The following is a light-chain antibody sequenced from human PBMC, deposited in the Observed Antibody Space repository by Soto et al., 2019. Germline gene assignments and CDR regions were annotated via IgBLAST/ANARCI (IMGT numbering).Light chain of an antibody. CDR3: AVWDDSLSGWV. CDR1: FSHIGRNT. V-gene: IGLV1-44*01. Sequence: QSVLTQPPSASGTPGQRVTISCSGSFSHIGRNTVNWYQQLPGAAPKLLIDSNTRRPSGVPDRFSGSKSGTSASLAISDLQSEDEADYYCAVWDDSLSGWVFGGGTKLTVL. CDR2: SNT. J-gene: IGLJ3*02.